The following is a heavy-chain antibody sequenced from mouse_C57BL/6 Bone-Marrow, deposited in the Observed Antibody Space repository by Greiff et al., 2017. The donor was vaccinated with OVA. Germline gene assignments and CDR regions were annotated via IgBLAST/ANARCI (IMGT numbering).Heavy chain of an antibody. V-gene: IGHV6-3*01. CDR1: GFTFSNYW. CDR2: IRLKSDNYAT. CDR3: TTTVVAKNWFAY. Sequence: EVKVEESGGGLVQPGGSMKLSCVASGFTFSNYWMNWVRQSPEKGLEWVAQIRLKSDNYATHYAESVKGRFTISRDDSKSSVYLQMNNLRAEDTGIYYCTTTVVAKNWFAYWGQGTLVTVSA. D-gene: IGHD1-1*01. J-gene: IGHJ3*01.